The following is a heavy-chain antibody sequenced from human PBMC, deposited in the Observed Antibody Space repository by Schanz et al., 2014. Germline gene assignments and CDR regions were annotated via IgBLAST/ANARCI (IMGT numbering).Heavy chain of an antibody. V-gene: IGHV3-23*04. Sequence: EVQLVESGGGLVKPGGSLRLSCAASGFTFSTYAMSWVRQAPGKGLEWVSAISGSGGSTYYADSVKGRFTISRDNSKNTLYLQMNSRRAEDTAVYYCARANYRRKINFDYWGRGTLVTVSS. CDR2: ISGSGGST. D-gene: IGHD3-10*01. CDR1: GFTFSTYA. CDR3: ARANYRRKINFDY. J-gene: IGHJ4*02.